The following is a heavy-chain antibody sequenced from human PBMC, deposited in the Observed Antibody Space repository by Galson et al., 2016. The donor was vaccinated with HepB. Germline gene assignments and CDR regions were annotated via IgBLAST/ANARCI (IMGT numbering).Heavy chain of an antibody. D-gene: IGHD6-13*01. J-gene: IGHJ5*02. CDR2: IYSSGNT. CDR3: ARGGGAAAAA. Sequence: SLRLSCAASGFTVSNNYMRWVRQAPGKALEWVSLIYSSGNTHYADSVKGRFTISRDSSKNTVYLQMNSLRVDDTAVYYCARGGGAAAAAWGQGTLVTV. V-gene: IGHV3-53*01. CDR1: GFTVSNNY.